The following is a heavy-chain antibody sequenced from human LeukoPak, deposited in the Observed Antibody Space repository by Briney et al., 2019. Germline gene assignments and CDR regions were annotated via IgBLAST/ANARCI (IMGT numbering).Heavy chain of an antibody. Sequence: SETLSLTCAVSGYSLSSGYYWGWIRPPPGKGLEWIGSIYHSGSTYYNPSLKSRVTISVDTSKNQFSLKLSSVTAADTAVYYCAGDLLNRYCSSTSCPGWFDPWGQGTLVTVSS. CDR1: GYSLSSGYY. CDR3: AGDLLNRYCSSTSCPGWFDP. D-gene: IGHD2-2*01. CDR2: IYHSGST. V-gene: IGHV4-38-2*02. J-gene: IGHJ5*02.